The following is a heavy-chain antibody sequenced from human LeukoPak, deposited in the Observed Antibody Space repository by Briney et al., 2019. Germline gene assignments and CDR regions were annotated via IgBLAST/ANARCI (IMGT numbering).Heavy chain of an antibody. Sequence: GGSLRLSCAASGFTFSRYAMNWVRQAPGKGLEWVSGISGNGGSTYYADSVKGRFTISRDNSKNTLYLQMNSLRPEDTAVYYCAKFTVTYSCSSINYFDYWGQGTLVTVSS. J-gene: IGHJ4*02. V-gene: IGHV3-23*01. CDR3: AKFTVTYSCSSINYFDY. CDR2: ISGNGGST. D-gene: IGHD6-6*01. CDR1: GFTFSRYA.